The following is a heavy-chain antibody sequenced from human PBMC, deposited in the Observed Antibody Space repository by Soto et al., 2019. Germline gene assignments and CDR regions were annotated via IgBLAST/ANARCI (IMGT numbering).Heavy chain of an antibody. D-gene: IGHD6-19*01. J-gene: IGHJ4*02. V-gene: IGHV4-59*01. CDR3: ARTVAGPDY. CDR2: IYYSGST. CDR1: GGSISSYY. Sequence: SETLSLSCTVSGGSISSYYWSWIRQPPGKGLEWIGYIYYSGSTNYNPSLKSRVTISVDTSKNQFSLKLSSVTAADTAVYYCARTVAGPDYWGQGTLVTVSS.